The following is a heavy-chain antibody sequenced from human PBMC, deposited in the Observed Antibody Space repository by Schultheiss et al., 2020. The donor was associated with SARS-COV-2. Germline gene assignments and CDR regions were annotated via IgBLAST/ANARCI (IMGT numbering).Heavy chain of an antibody. CDR3: ARDRGGGDYYFDY. V-gene: IGHV4-59*12. CDR2: IYYSGST. CDR1: GGSISSYY. Sequence: SETLSLTCTVSGGSISSYYWSWIRQPPGKGLEWIGYIYYSGSTYYNPSLKSRVTISVDTSKNQFSLKLSSVTAADTAVYYCARDRGGGDYYFDYWGQGTLVTVSS. D-gene: IGHD2-21*01. J-gene: IGHJ4*02.